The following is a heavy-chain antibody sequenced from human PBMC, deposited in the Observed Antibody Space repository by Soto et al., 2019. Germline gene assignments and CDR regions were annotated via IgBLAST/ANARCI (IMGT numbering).Heavy chain of an antibody. CDR2: IYYSGST. CDR1: GGSISSSSYY. Sequence: QLQLQESGPGLVKPSETLSLTCTVSGGSISSSSYYWGWIRQPPGKGLEWIGSIYYSGSTYYNPSLKSRVTISVDTSKNQFSLKLSSVTAADTAVYYCARHVTPASIITGTTFDYWGQGTLVTVSS. V-gene: IGHV4-39*01. CDR3: ARHVTPASIITGTTFDY. J-gene: IGHJ4*02. D-gene: IGHD1-20*01.